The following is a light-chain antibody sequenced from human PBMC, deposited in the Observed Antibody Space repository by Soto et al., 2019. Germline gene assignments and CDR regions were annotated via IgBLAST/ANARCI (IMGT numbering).Light chain of an antibody. CDR1: QSISNY. CDR3: QQSYTTLFT. Sequence: DIQMTQSPSSLSASVGDRVTITCRASQSISNYLNWYQQKPGQAPKLLIYAASSLQSGVPSRFSGSGSGTDFTLTISSLQPEYFATYSCQQSYTTLFTFGPGTNVDI. J-gene: IGKJ3*01. V-gene: IGKV1-39*01. CDR2: AAS.